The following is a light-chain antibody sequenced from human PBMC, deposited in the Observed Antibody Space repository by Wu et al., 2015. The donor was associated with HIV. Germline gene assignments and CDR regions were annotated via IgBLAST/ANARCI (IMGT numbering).Light chain of an antibody. V-gene: IGKV1-39*01. J-gene: IGKJ4*01. CDR3: QQSYSTPLT. CDR1: QSISSY. CDR2: AAS. Sequence: DIQMTQSPSSLSASVGDRVTITCRASQSISSYLNWYQQTPGTAPKLLIYAASNLQSGVPSRFSGSESGTDFTLTISSLQPEDFATYYCQQSYSTPLTFGGGTKVEI.